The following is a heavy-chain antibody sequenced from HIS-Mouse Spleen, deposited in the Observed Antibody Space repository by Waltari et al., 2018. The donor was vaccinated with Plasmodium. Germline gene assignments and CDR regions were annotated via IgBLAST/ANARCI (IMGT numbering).Heavy chain of an antibody. CDR2: IKQDGSEK. CDR3: ASSWYWYFDL. J-gene: IGHJ2*01. Sequence: EVQLVESGGGLVPSGWSLRLPCDASGFTLCSYWMCWVRQAPGKGLEWVANIKQDGSEKYYVDSVKGRFTISRDNAKNSLYLQMNSLRAEDTAVYYCASSWYWYFDLWGRGTLVTVSS. D-gene: IGHD6-13*01. V-gene: IGHV3-7*01. CDR1: GFTLCSYW.